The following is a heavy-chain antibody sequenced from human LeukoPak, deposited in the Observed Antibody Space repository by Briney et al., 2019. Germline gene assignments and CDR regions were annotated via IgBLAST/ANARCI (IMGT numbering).Heavy chain of an antibody. J-gene: IGHJ4*02. CDR3: ARDSPSGSFDY. CDR2: IYYSGST. Sequence: SETLSLTCIVSGGSISNYYWSWIRQPPGRGREWIGYIYYSGSTNYNPSLKSGVTISVDTSKNQFSLKLSSVTAADTAVYYCARDSPSGSFDYWGQGTLVTVSS. D-gene: IGHD3-10*01. CDR1: GGSISNYY. V-gene: IGHV4-59*01.